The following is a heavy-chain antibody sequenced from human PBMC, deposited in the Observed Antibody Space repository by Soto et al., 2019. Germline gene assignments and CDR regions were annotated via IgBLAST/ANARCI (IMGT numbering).Heavy chain of an antibody. D-gene: IGHD3-22*01. V-gene: IGHV3-23*01. CDR2: ISGSGVST. CDR3: AKSPGMYYYDSSGYYHYDY. CDR1: GFTFSSYA. Sequence: PGGSLRLSCAASGFTFSSYAMSWVRQAPGKGLEWFSAISGSGVSTYYADSVKGRFTISRDNSKNTLYLQMNSLRAEDTAVYYCAKSPGMYYYDSSGYYHYDYWGQGTLVTVSS. J-gene: IGHJ4*02.